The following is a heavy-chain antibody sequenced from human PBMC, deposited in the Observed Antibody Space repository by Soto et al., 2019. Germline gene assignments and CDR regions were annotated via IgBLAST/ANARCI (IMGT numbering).Heavy chain of an antibody. J-gene: IGHJ4*02. Sequence: EVQLVESGGGLIQPGGSLRLSCAASGFTVSSTYMSWVRQAPGKGLEWVSVIYSGGTTFYADSVKGRFTISRDNSKNTLYLQMNSLRAEDTAAYYCARASGSRLFDYWGQGTLVTVSS. CDR1: GFTVSSTY. CDR2: IYSGGTT. V-gene: IGHV3-53*01. CDR3: ARASGSRLFDY. D-gene: IGHD1-26*01.